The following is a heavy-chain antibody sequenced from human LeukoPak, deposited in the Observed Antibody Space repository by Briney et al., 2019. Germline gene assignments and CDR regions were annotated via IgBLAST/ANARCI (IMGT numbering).Heavy chain of an antibody. V-gene: IGHV4-39*01. Sequence: PSETLSLTCTVSGGSISSSSYYWGWIRQPPGKGLEWIGSIYYSGNTYYNPSLKSRVTISVDTSKNQFSLKLSSVTAADTAVYYCARRAGGFDYWGQGTLVTVSS. CDR1: GGSISSSSYY. CDR3: ARRAGGFDY. D-gene: IGHD3-16*01. J-gene: IGHJ4*02. CDR2: IYYSGNT.